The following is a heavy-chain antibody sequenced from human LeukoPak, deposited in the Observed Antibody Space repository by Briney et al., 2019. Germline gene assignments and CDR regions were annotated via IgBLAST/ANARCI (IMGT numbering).Heavy chain of an antibody. CDR3: ARDLLVVTAMDYYYGMDV. V-gene: IGHV3-69-1*01. Sequence: GSLRLSCSASGFSLSDYGMSWVRQAPGKGLEWVSYITMNSVRFYADSVKGRFTISRDNSKNTLYLQMNSLRAEDTAVYYCARDLLVVTAMDYYYGMDVWGQGTTVTVSS. CDR1: GFSLSDYG. D-gene: IGHD2-21*02. CDR2: ITMNSVR. J-gene: IGHJ6*02.